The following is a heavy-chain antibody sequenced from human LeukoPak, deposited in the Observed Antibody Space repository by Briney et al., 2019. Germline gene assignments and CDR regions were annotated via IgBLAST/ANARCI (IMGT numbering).Heavy chain of an antibody. V-gene: IGHV4-4*07. D-gene: IGHD3-16*02. CDR1: GGSISSYW. Sequence: SETLSLTCSVSGGSISSYWWTWIRQPAGKGLEFIGRIYTTGRTNYNPSLKSRVSMSVDTSKNKFSLELRSVTAADTAVYFCARAGYTISSYRFDYWGQGALVTVSS. CDR3: ARAGYTISSYRFDY. CDR2: IYTTGRT. J-gene: IGHJ4*02.